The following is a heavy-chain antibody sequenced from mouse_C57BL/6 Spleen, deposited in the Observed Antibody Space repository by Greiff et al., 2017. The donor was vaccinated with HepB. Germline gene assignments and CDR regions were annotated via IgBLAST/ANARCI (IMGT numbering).Heavy chain of an antibody. Sequence: EVKLVESGGGLVKSGGSLKLSCAASGFTFSDYGMHGVRQAPEKGLEWVAYISSGSGTIYYADTVKGRFTISRDHTKNTLFLQMTSLRSDDTAMYYCARRAYYFDRWGQGTTLTVSS. CDR1: GFTFSDYG. V-gene: IGHV5-17*01. CDR3: ARRAYYFDR. J-gene: IGHJ2*01. CDR2: ISSGSGTI.